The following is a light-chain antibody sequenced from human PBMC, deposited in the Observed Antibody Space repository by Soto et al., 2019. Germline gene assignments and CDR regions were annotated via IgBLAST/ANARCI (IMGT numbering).Light chain of an antibody. J-gene: IGLJ1*01. CDR2: DVS. CDR3: SPYTRISLYV. Sequence: QSALTQPASVSGSPGQSITISCTGTSSDVGGFNYVSWYQQHPGKAPKLMVYDVSNRPSGVSNRFSGAKSGNTAALPISGLQAQDEASYYRSPYTRISLYVFGPGTKVTVL. CDR1: SSDVGGFNY. V-gene: IGLV2-14*01.